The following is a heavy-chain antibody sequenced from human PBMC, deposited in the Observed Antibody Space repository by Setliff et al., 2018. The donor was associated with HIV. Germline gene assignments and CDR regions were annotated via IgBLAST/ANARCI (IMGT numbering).Heavy chain of an antibody. D-gene: IGHD3-10*01. Sequence: SETLSLTCTVSGGSIGGYYWSWIRQPPGTGLEWLGCIYFGGSTNYNPSLESRVTISLDTSKNQFSLRLTSVTAADTAVYYCARVRSYGSAYDAFDVWGPGTMVTVS. V-gene: IGHV4-59*08. CDR1: GGSIGGYY. J-gene: IGHJ3*01. CDR3: ARVRSYGSAYDAFDV. CDR2: IYFGGST.